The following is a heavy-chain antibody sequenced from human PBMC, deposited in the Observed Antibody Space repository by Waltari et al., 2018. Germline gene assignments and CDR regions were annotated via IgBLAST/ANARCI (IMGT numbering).Heavy chain of an antibody. V-gene: IGHV4-59*11. J-gene: IGHJ4*02. CDR1: GGSISSHY. D-gene: IGHD6-19*01. CDR2: IYYSGST. Sequence: QVQLQESGPGLVKPSETLSLTCPVSGGSISSHYWSWIRQPPGKGLEWIGYIYYSGSTNYNPSLKSRVTISVDTSKNQFSLKLSSVTAADTAVNYCASSEVAGLDYWGQGTLVTVSS. CDR3: ASSEVAGLDY.